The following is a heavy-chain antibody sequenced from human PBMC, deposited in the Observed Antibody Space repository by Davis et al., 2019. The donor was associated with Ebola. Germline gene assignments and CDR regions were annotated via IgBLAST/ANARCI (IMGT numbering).Heavy chain of an antibody. Sequence: MPSETLSLTCTVSSGSISSYYWSWIRQPPGRGLEWIGYIYYSGSTNYNPSLKSRVTITVDTSRTQFSLKLSSVTAADTAVYYCAGAGGGNGWYAGFDYWGQGALVTVSS. CDR1: SGSISSYY. D-gene: IGHD6-19*01. CDR3: AGAGGGNGWYAGFDY. CDR2: IYYSGST. J-gene: IGHJ4*02. V-gene: IGHV4-59*01.